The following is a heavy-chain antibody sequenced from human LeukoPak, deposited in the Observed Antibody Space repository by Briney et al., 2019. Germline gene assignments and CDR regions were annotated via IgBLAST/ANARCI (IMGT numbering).Heavy chain of an antibody. CDR2: IYTSGSS. CDR1: GGFISGYY. J-gene: IGHJ4*02. D-gene: IGHD3-22*01. Sequence: SETLSLTCTVSGGFISGYYWSWIRQPAGKGLEWIGRIYTSGSSNYNPSLKSRVTLSVDTSKNQCSLRLSSVTAADTAVYYCARDPSLFSGYFDYWGQGALVTVSS. V-gene: IGHV4-4*07. CDR3: ARDPSLFSGYFDY.